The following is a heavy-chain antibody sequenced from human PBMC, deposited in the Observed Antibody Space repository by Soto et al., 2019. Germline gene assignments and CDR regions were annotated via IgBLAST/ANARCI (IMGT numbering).Heavy chain of an antibody. CDR2: IVVGSGNT. CDR1: GFTFTSSA. D-gene: IGHD3-3*01. CDR3: AAGHYDFWSGYNFED. J-gene: IGHJ4*02. Sequence: SVKVSCKASGFTFTSSAVQWVRQARGQRLEWIGWIVVGSGNTNYAQKFQERVTITRDMSTSTAYMELSSLRSEDTAVYYCAAGHYDFWSGYNFEDWGQGPRVNVAS. V-gene: IGHV1-58*01.